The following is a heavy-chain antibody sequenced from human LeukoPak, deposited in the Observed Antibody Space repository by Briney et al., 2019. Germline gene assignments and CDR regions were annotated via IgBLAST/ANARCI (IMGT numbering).Heavy chain of an antibody. V-gene: IGHV3-30-3*01. CDR2: ISYDGSNK. Sequence: GGSLRLSCAASGFTFSSYAMHWVSQAPGKGLEWVAVISYDGSNKYYADSVKGRFTISRDNSKNTLYLQMNSLRAEDTAVYYCARDHSYYDFWSGSTSSYGMDVWGQGTTVTVSS. CDR1: GFTFSSYA. CDR3: ARDHSYYDFWSGSTSSYGMDV. D-gene: IGHD3-3*01. J-gene: IGHJ6*02.